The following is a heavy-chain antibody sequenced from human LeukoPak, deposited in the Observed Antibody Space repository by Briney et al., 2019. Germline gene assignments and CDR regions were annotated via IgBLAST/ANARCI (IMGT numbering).Heavy chain of an antibody. CDR1: GYTFTGYY. V-gene: IGHV1-2*02. CDR3: ARGPDGSYQDYYYGMDV. Sequence: GASVKVSCKASGYTFTGYYMHWVRQAPGQGLEWTGWINPNSGGTNYAQKFQGRVTMTRNTSISTAYMELSSLRSEDTAVYYCARGPDGSYQDYYYGMDVWGQGTTVTVSS. CDR2: INPNSGGT. J-gene: IGHJ6*02. D-gene: IGHD1-26*01.